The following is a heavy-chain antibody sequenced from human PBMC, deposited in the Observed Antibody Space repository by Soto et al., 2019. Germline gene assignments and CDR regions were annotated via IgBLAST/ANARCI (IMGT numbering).Heavy chain of an antibody. J-gene: IGHJ4*02. CDR3: ARGRPHLDY. CDR1: GGSIRNYY. CDR2: FSTSGTT. Sequence: SETLSLTCAVSGGSIRNYYWSWIRQPAGKGLEWIGRFSTSGTTDYNPSLKSRVTISIDTSKNQFSLKVSSVTAADTAVYYCARGRPHLDYWGQGTLVTVSS. V-gene: IGHV4-4*07.